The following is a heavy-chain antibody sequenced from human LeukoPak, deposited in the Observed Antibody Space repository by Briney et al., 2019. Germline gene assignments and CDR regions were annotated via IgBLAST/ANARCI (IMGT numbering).Heavy chain of an antibody. J-gene: IGHJ4*02. CDR3: ARGDYYGSGSYSDH. CDR1: GITLSRYA. CDR2: ISYDGSNK. D-gene: IGHD3-10*01. Sequence: TGGSLRLSCAASGITLSRYAMHWVRQAPGKGLEWVAVISYDGSNKYYADSVKGRFTISRDNSESTLYLQMNSLRTEDTAVYYCARGDYYGSGSYSDHWGQGTLVTVSS. V-gene: IGHV3-30-3*01.